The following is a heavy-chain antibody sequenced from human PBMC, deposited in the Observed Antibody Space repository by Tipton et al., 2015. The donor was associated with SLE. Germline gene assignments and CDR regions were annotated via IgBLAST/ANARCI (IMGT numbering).Heavy chain of an antibody. V-gene: IGHV3-53*01. CDR1: GFSVSRNF. CDR2: IHTGGDT. Sequence: SLRLSCAASGFSVSRNFMNWVRQAPGKGLEWVSVIHTGGDTDYADSVKGRFTISRDNSKNTVYLQMSSLRVEDTAVYFCARDANSSPDGDYGYWFDPWGQGTLVTGSS. CDR3: ARDANSSPDGDYGYWFDP. D-gene: IGHD4-17*01. J-gene: IGHJ5*02.